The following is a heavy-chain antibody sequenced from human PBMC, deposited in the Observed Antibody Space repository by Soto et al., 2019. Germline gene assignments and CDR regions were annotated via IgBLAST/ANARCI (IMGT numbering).Heavy chain of an antibody. J-gene: IGHJ5*02. CDR2: IGSSSSYI. V-gene: IGHV3-21*01. CDR3: ARVKDSSSSGWFDP. D-gene: IGHD6-6*01. Sequence: SGGSLRLSCAASGFTFSSYSMNWVRQAPGKGLEWVSSIGSSSSYIYCADSVKGRFTMSRDNAKNSLYLQMNSLRAEDTAVYYCARVKDSSSSGWFDPWGQGTLVTVSS. CDR1: GFTFSSYS.